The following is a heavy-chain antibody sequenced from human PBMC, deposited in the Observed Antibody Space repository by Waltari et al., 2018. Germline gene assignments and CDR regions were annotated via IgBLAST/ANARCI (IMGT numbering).Heavy chain of an antibody. V-gene: IGHV1-69-2*01. D-gene: IGHD3-10*01. Sequence: EVQLVQSGAEVKKPGATVKISCKISVYTFTDYYIHLVQQAPGKGLEWMGLVDPEDGETIYAEKFQGRVTITADTSTDTAYMELSSLRSEDTAVYYCAPTYGSGSYYPQWGQGTLVTVSS. J-gene: IGHJ4*02. CDR3: APTYGSGSYYPQ. CDR1: VYTFTDYY. CDR2: VDPEDGET.